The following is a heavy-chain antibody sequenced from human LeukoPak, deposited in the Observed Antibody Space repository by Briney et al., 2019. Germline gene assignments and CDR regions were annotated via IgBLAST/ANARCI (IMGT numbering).Heavy chain of an antibody. D-gene: IGHD6-6*01. V-gene: IGHV3-23*01. CDR1: GFTFSSYA. CDR2: IGGSGGST. CDR3: AKAGIEGSSLYYFDY. J-gene: IGHJ4*02. Sequence: GGSLRLSCAASGFTFSSYAMYWVRQAPGKGLEWVSAIGGSGGSTYYADSVKGRFTISRDNSKNTLYLQMNSLRAEDTAVYYCAKAGIEGSSLYYFDYWGQGTLVTVSS.